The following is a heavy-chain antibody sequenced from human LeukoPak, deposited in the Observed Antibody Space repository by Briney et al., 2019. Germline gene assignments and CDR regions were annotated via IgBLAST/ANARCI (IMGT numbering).Heavy chain of an antibody. Sequence: SETLSLTCSVSGVSISSYYWSWIRQPPGKGLEWMGYIYYSGSTNYNPSLKSRVTISVDTSKNQFSLKLSSVTAADTAVYYCARAPYYYGSGSSLYYYYMDVWGKGTTVTISS. J-gene: IGHJ6*03. CDR2: IYYSGST. CDR1: GVSISSYY. D-gene: IGHD3-10*01. V-gene: IGHV4-59*01. CDR3: ARAPYYYGSGSSLYYYYMDV.